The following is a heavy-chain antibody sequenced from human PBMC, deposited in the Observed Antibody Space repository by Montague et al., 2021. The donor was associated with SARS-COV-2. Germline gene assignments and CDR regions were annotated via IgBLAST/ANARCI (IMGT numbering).Heavy chain of an antibody. Sequence: SETLSLTCSVSGGSTSTYYCTWIRQSPGPGLQWIGYIFYTGSKKFNPSLTPRVSMSLGASKNHISLWLSAVTAAATARSYCARAQNICVNANCVNCFDLWGLGALVTVSS. V-gene: IGHV4-59*01. CDR1: GGSTSTYY. CDR3: ARAQNICVNANCVNCFDL. J-gene: IGHJ5*02. D-gene: IGHD2-2*01. CDR2: IFYTGSK.